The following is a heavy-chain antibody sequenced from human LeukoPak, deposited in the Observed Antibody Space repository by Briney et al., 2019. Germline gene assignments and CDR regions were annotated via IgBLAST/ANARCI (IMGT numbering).Heavy chain of an antibody. CDR2: MNPNNGDS. Sequence: ASVRVSRKASGYTLTSYHINWVRQASGQGLEWMGWMNPNNGDSGYAQNFQGRVTITTDTSINTAYMELRILRSDDTAVYFCARTTSLTASGYDYWGQGTLVTVSS. CDR3: ARTTSLTASGYDY. V-gene: IGHV1-8*03. J-gene: IGHJ4*02. CDR1: GYTLTSYH. D-gene: IGHD4-17*01.